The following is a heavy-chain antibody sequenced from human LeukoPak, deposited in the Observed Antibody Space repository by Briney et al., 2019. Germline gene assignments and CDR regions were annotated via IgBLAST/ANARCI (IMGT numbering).Heavy chain of an antibody. J-gene: IGHJ5*02. V-gene: IGHV3-21*01. CDR2: ISSSSSYI. CDR1: GFTFSSYA. D-gene: IGHD3-22*01. Sequence: GSLRLSCAASGFTFSSYAMSWVRQAPGKGLEWVSSISSSSSYIYYADSVKGRFTISRDNAKNSLYLQMNSLRAEDTAVYYCARDPVQGDYYDSSGYARFDPWGQGTLVTVSS. CDR3: ARDPVQGDYYDSSGYARFDP.